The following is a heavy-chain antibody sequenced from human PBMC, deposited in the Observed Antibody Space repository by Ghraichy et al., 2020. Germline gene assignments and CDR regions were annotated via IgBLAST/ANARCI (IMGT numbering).Heavy chain of an antibody. V-gene: IGHV3-30*09. CDR3: ARAPDAPGTQGRDHSIMDV. J-gene: IGHJ6*02. Sequence: GGSLRLSCAASGFNFRTCPMHWVRQAPGKGLESVALISDDADSKYYTLSVRGRFVISRDNSRNILHLQMNSLRSEDTAIYYCARAPDAPGTQGRDHSIMDVWGRGTTVIVSS. CDR1: GFNFRTCP. D-gene: IGHD1-14*01. CDR2: ISDDADSK.